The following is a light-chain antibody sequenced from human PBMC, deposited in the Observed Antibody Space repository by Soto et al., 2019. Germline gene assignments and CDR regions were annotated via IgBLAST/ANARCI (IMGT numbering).Light chain of an antibody. J-gene: IGLJ1*01. Sequence: QSVLTQPPSASGTPGQRVTISCSGSSSNIGSNTVNWYQQLPGTAPKLLIYSNNQWPSGVPDRFSGSKSVTSASLAISGLQSEDEADYYCAAWDDSLNGYVFGTGTKLTVL. V-gene: IGLV1-44*01. CDR2: SNN. CDR3: AAWDDSLNGYV. CDR1: SSNIGSNT.